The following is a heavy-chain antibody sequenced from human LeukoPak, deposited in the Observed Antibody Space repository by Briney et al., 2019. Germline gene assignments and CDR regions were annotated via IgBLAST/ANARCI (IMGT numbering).Heavy chain of an antibody. Sequence: GGSLRLSCAASGFTFSSYSMNWVRQAPGKGLEWVSSISSSSSYIYYADSVKGRFTISRDNAKNSLYLQMNSLRAEDTAVYYCAKSDYGDYPTYFDYWGQGTLVTVSS. J-gene: IGHJ4*02. D-gene: IGHD4-17*01. V-gene: IGHV3-21*01. CDR3: AKSDYGDYPTYFDY. CDR1: GFTFSSYS. CDR2: ISSSSSYI.